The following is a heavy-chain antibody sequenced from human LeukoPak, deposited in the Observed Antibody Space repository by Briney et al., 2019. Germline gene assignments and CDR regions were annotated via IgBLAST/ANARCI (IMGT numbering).Heavy chain of an antibody. J-gene: IGHJ4*02. V-gene: IGHV3-30*02. CDR1: GFTFSSYG. Sequence: GGSLRLSCAASGFTFSSYGMHWVRQAPGKGLEWVAFIRYDGSNKYYADSVKGRFTISRDNSKNTLYLQMNSLRAEDTAVYYCAKGRVSSSSGGAFDYWGQGTLVTVSS. D-gene: IGHD6-6*01. CDR3: AKGRVSSSSGGAFDY. CDR2: IRYDGSNK.